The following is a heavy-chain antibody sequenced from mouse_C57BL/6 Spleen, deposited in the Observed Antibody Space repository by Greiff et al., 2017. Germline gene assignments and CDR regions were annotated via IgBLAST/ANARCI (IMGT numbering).Heavy chain of an antibody. D-gene: IGHD1-1*02. Sequence: QVQLKQSGAELVMPGASVKLSCKASGYTFTSYWMHWVKQRPGEGLEWIGEIDPSDNYINYNQNFKGKSTMTVDKASSTAYMQLSSLTSEDSAVYYCARRDYGNFDYWGQGTTLTVSS. CDR3: ARRDYGNFDY. V-gene: IGHV1-69*01. CDR2: IDPSDNYI. J-gene: IGHJ2*01. CDR1: GYTFTSYW.